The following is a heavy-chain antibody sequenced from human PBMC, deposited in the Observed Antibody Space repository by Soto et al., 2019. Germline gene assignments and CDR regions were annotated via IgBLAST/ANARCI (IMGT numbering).Heavy chain of an antibody. CDR3: SIYGNSGGGSTNCYRVCGMDV. V-gene: IGHV3-48*01. Sequence: EVQLVESGGGLVQPGGSLRLSCAASGFTFSRYSMTWVLQAPGKGLEWVSYISRSDSTIYYADFVKGRFTISSDNARNFQYLRMNSLRCEDTAVSYSSIYGNSGGGSTNCYRVCGMDVWGLGTTVTVS. D-gene: IGHD2-2*01. J-gene: IGHJ6*02. CDR1: GFTFSRYS. CDR2: ISRSDSTI.